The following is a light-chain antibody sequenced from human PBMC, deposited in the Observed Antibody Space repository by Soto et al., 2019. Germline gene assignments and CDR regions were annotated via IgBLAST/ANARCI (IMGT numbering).Light chain of an antibody. J-gene: IGKJ2*01. CDR2: GAS. CDR3: QQYGSSPYT. Sequence: IVLTQSPGTLSLSPGERATLSCRASQSVTSDYLAWYQQKPGQPARLLIYGASNRATAIADRFSGSGSATDFTLTISRVDPEDFAVYYCQQYGSSPYTFGQGTRRDI. CDR1: QSVTSDY. V-gene: IGKV3-20*01.